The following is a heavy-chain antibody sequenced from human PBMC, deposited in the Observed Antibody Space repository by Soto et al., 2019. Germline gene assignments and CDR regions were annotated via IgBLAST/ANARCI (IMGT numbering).Heavy chain of an antibody. CDR3: ARLNQVRGIYGDYVLFDY. CDR1: GGSISNYY. V-gene: IGHV4-59*08. D-gene: IGHD4-17*01. Sequence: SETLSLTCTVSGGSISNYYWTWIRQPPGKGLERIGYIYYSGSTNYNPSLKSRVTISVDTSKNQFSLKLSSVTAADTAVYYCARLNQVRGIYGDYVLFDYWGQGTLVTVSS. CDR2: IYYSGST. J-gene: IGHJ4*02.